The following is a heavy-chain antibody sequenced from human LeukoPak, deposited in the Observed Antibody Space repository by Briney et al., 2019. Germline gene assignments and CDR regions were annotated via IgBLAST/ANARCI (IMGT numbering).Heavy chain of an antibody. CDR2: ISGSGTI. V-gene: IGHV3-48*01. CDR3: TNFKPPAPDALDV. Sequence: GGSLKLSCAAYGFTFSDYSMNWVRQAPGKGLEWISYISGSGTIYYADSVKGRFTISRDNAQRLVYLQMNSLRAEDTAVYYCTNFKPPAPDALDVWGQGTLITVSS. D-gene: IGHD2/OR15-2a*01. CDR1: GFTFSDYS. J-gene: IGHJ3*01.